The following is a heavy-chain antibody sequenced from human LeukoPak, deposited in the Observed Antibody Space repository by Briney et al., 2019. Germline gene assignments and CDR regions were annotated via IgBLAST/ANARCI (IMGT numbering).Heavy chain of an antibody. CDR3: ARAGSGSYRHFDY. V-gene: IGHV6-1*01. CDR2: TYYRSKWYN. J-gene: IGHJ4*02. D-gene: IGHD1-26*01. CDR1: GDTVSSNSTV. Sequence: SQTLSLTCAISGDTVSSNSTVWKWISPSPSSGLEWLVRTYYRSKWYNDYAVSVQSRITINPDPSKNQFSLQLNSVTPEDTAVYYCARAGSGSYRHFDYWGQGTLVTVSS.